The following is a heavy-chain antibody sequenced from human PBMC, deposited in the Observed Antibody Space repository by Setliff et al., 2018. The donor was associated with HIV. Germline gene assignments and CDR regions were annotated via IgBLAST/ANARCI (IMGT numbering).Heavy chain of an antibody. CDR3: ARDDFTVSTKGDY. D-gene: IGHD4-17*01. V-gene: IGHV1-69-2*01. CDR1: GYAFRDYY. Sequence: ASVKVSCKASGYAFRDYYINWVQQASGKGLEWMGRVDPKDGETMYAQKFQGRITLTTDTSTNTAYMELRSLRSDDTAVYYCARDDFTVSTKGDYWGQGTLVTVS. CDR2: VDPKDGET. J-gene: IGHJ4*02.